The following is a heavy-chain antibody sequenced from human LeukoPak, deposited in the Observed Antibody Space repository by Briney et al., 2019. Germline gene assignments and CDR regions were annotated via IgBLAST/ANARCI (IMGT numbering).Heavy chain of an antibody. CDR2: TLPILSKA. D-gene: IGHD6-13*01. Sequence: SVKVSSKASGRTFSSYAISWVRQPHGQGLEWMGRTLPILSKANYAQKFQGRVTITADKSTSTAYMELSSLRSEDTAVYYCASRFPGYSSRLSASYGMDVWGQGTTVTVSS. CDR1: GRTFSSYA. V-gene: IGHV1-69*04. J-gene: IGHJ6*02. CDR3: ASRFPGYSSRLSASYGMDV.